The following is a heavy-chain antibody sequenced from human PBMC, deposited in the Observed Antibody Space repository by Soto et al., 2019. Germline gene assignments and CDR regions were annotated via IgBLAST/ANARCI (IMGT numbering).Heavy chain of an antibody. J-gene: IGHJ6*02. CDR1: GGTISSYA. CDR2: IIPIFGTA. V-gene: IGHV1-69*13. D-gene: IGHD3-10*01. Sequence: SVKVSCKASGGTISSYAVSWVRQAPGQGLEWMGGIIPIFGTANYAQKFQGRVTITADESTSTAYMELSSLRSEDTAVYYCARETITMVRGVIIMDYYYGMDVWGQGTTVTVSS. CDR3: ARETITMVRGVIIMDYYYGMDV.